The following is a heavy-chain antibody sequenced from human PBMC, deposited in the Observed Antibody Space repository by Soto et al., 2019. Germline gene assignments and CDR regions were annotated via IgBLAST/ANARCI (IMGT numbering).Heavy chain of an antibody. Sequence: ESLKISCKGSGYSFTSYRISWVRQMPGKGLEWMGRIDPSDSYTNYSPSFQGHVTISADKSISTSYLQWSSLKATDTAMYYCARRVGVPAAIYGMDVWGQGTTVTVS. V-gene: IGHV5-10-1*01. CDR1: GYSFTSYR. CDR3: ARRVGVPAAIYGMDV. J-gene: IGHJ6*02. D-gene: IGHD2-2*01. CDR2: IDPSDSYT.